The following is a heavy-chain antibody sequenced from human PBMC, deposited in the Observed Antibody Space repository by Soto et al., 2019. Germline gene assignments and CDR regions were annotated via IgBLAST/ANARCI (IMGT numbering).Heavy chain of an antibody. V-gene: IGHV1-18*01. CDR3: AREMAGLGGEYDY. Sequence: QVQLVQSGAEVKNPGASVKVSCKTSGYTFTKYGVAWVRQAPGQGLEWMGWISGYSGNANYAEKVQGRITLTTDTSTSTAYIELRSLRSDDTAVYYCAREMAGLGGEYDYWGQGTLVTVSS. J-gene: IGHJ4*02. CDR1: GYTFTKYG. D-gene: IGHD3-16*01. CDR2: ISGYSGNA.